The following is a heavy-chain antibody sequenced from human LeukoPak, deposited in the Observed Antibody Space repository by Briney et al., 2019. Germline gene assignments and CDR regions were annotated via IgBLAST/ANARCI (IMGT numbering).Heavy chain of an antibody. V-gene: IGHV3-21*01. D-gene: IGHD2-2*01. CDR2: ISDDSIWI. CDR3: ANHLACGSTHCPPFDY. Sequence: GGSLRLSCAASGFTFSRYSMSWVRQAPGKGLEWVSSISDDSIWIYYADSVEGRFTISRDNAQNSLYLQMNSLRAEDTAVYYCANHLACGSTHCPPFDYWGQGTLVTVSS. J-gene: IGHJ4*02. CDR1: GFTFSRYS.